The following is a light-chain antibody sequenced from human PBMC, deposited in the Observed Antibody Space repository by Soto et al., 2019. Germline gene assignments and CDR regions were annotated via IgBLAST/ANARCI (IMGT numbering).Light chain of an antibody. CDR1: SSDVGGYNY. J-gene: IGLJ1*01. V-gene: IGLV2-14*01. CDR2: EVS. Sequence: QYALTQPASVSGSPGQSITISCTGTSSDVGGYNYVSWYQHHPGKAPKLIIYEVSNRPSGVSNRFSGSKSGNTASLTISGLQAEDEADYYCNSYTSKSTGVFGTGTKLTVL. CDR3: NSYTSKSTGV.